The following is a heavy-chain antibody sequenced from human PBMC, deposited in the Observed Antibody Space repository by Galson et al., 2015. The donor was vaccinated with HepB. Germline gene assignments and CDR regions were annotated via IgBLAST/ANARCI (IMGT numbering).Heavy chain of an antibody. D-gene: IGHD5-18*01. CDR3: AKGYGLFDS. Sequence: SLRLSCAASGFAFDTHAMSWVRQAPGRGLEWISGISGNGDSTFYADSVKGRFTVSRDHSNNMLYLQTNSLRAEDAGLYFCAKGYGLFDSWGQGILVTVSS. V-gene: IGHV3-23*01. J-gene: IGHJ5*01. CDR2: ISGNGDST. CDR1: GFAFDTHA.